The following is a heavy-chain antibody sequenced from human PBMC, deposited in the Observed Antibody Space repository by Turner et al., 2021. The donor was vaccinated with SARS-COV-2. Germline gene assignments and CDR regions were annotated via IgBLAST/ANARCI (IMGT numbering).Heavy chain of an antibody. CDR2: ISYDGSEK. CDR3: AKGPFFDY. CDR1: GFTFSHYA. Sequence: QVQLVESGGGVVHPGRSLRLSFAASGFTFSHYAIHWVRQAPGKGLEWVAVISYDGSEKFYADSVKGRFTISRDNSKNTLYLQMNSLRPEETAVYYCAKGPFFDYWGQGTLVTVSS. J-gene: IGHJ4*02. V-gene: IGHV3-30*18.